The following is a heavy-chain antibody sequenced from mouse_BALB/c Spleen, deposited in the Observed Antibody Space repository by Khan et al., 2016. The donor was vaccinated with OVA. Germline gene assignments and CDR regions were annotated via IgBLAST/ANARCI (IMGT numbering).Heavy chain of an antibody. CDR1: GYTFTTAG. Sequence: QIQLVQSGPELKKPGATVRISCKASGYTFTTAGMQWVQKMPGKGLKWIGWINTHSGVPKYAEDFKGRFAFSLDTSASTAYLQIRNLKNEDTATSFDARSYRYYWYFDVWGEGTTVTVSS. V-gene: IGHV9-4*02. CDR2: INTHSGVP. D-gene: IGHD2-14*01. CDR3: ARSYRYYWYFDV. J-gene: IGHJ1*01.